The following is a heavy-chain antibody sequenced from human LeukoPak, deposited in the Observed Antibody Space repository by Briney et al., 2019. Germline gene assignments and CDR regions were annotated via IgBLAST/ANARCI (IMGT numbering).Heavy chain of an antibody. Sequence: GGSLRLSCAASGFTFSSYGMHWVRQAPGKGLEWVAFIRYDGSNKYYADSVKGRFTISRDNSKNTLYLQMNSLRAEDTAVYYCAKDRGGALRLAFDIWGQGTMVTVSS. CDR3: AKDRGGALRLAFDI. CDR1: GFTFSSYG. V-gene: IGHV3-30*02. D-gene: IGHD3-16*01. CDR2: IRYDGSNK. J-gene: IGHJ3*02.